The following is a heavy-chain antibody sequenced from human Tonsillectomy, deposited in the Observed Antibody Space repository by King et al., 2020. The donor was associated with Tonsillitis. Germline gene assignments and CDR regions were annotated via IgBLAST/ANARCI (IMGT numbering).Heavy chain of an antibody. CDR3: ARRSGYCSGGLCYSDYYYMDV. CDR2: IYPGDSDT. CDR1: GYSFTNYW. J-gene: IGHJ6*03. Sequence: QLVQSGAEVKKPGESLKISCKGSGYSFTNYWIGWVRQMPGKGLEWMGIIYPGDSDTRYSPSFQGQVTISADKSISTAYLQWSSLKASDTAMYYGARRSGYCSGGLCYSDYYYMDVWGKGTTVTVSS. D-gene: IGHD2-15*01. V-gene: IGHV5-51*01.